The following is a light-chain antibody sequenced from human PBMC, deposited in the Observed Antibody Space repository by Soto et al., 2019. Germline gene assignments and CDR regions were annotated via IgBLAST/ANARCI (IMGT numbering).Light chain of an antibody. Sequence: QSALTQPPSASGSPGQSVTISCTGTSSDVGGYNYVSWYQQHPGKAPKVMVSEVSKRPSGVPDRFSGSKSGNTASLTVSGLQAEDEADYYCSSYAGSNNGVFGGGTQLTVL. V-gene: IGLV2-8*01. CDR3: SSYAGSNNGV. CDR2: EVS. CDR1: SSDVGGYNY. J-gene: IGLJ3*02.